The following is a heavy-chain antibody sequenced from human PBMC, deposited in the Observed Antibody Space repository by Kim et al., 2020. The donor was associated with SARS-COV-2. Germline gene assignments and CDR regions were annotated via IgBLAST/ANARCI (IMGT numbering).Heavy chain of an antibody. CDR2: TYYRSQWYN. D-gene: IGHD2-21*02. J-gene: IGHJ4*02. V-gene: IGHV6-1*01. CDR3: ARDGDNTGRFDY. CDR1: GDSVSSNSAA. Sequence: SQTLSLTCAISGDSVSSNSAAWNWIRQSPSRGLEWLGRTYYRSQWYNDSAMSVKSRITINPDTSKNEFSLQLNSVTPEDSAVYYCARDGDNTGRFDYWGQGTLVTVSS.